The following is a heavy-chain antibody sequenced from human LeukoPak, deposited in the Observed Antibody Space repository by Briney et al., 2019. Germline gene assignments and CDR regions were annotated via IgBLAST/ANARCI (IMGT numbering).Heavy chain of an antibody. CDR2: ISAYNGNT. Sequence: GASVKVSCKASGYTFTSYGISWVRQAPGQGLEWMGWISAYNGNTNYAQKLQGRVTMTTDTSTSTAYMELRSLRSDDTAVYYCARDAVVRGGRDAFDIWGQGTMVTVSS. V-gene: IGHV1-18*01. CDR1: GYTFTSYG. D-gene: IGHD3-10*01. J-gene: IGHJ3*02. CDR3: ARDAVVRGGRDAFDI.